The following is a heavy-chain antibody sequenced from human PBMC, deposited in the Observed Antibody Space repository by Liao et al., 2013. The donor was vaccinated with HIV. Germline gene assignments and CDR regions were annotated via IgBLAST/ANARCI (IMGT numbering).Heavy chain of an antibody. CDR2: IYYSGST. Sequence: QVQLQESGPGLVKPSQTLSLTCTVSGGSISSGDYYWSWIRQPPGKGLEWIGFIYYSGSTYYNPSLKSRLTISIDTSRNQFSLRLNSVTAADTAVYYCAREQEVGNHFDIWGQGTMVTVSS. J-gene: IGHJ3*02. CDR3: AREQEVGNHFDI. CDR1: GGSISSGDYY. V-gene: IGHV4-30-4*08. D-gene: IGHD1-26*01.